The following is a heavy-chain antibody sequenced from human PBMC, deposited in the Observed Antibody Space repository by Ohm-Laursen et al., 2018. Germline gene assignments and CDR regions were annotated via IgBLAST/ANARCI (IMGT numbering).Heavy chain of an antibody. CDR3: ARDDCGSTSCPDLDY. J-gene: IGHJ4*02. CDR1: GFTFDDYA. CDR2: ISWNSGSI. V-gene: IGHV3-9*01. Sequence: SLRLSCSATGFTFDDYAMHWVRQAPGKGLEWVSGISWNSGSIGYADSVKGRFTISRDNAKNSLFLQMNSLRAEDTAVYYCARDDCGSTSCPDLDYWGQGTLVSVSS. D-gene: IGHD2-2*01.